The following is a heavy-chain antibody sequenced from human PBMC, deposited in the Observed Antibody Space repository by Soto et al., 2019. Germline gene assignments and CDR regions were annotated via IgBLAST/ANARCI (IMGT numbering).Heavy chain of an antibody. D-gene: IGHD2-2*02. CDR1: GGTFSSYA. V-gene: IGHV1-69*01. Sequence: QVQLVQSGAEVKKPGSSVKVSCKASGGTFSSYAISWVRQAPGQGLEWIGGIIPIFGTANYAQKFQGRVTITADESTSTAYMELSSLRSEDTAVYYCARALYCSSTSCYTIGFDPWGQGTLVTVSS. CDR2: IIPIFGTA. CDR3: ARALYCSSTSCYTIGFDP. J-gene: IGHJ5*02.